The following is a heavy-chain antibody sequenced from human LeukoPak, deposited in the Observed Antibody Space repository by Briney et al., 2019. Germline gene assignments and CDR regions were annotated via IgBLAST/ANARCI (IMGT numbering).Heavy chain of an antibody. CDR3: ARLTCSSTTCPFDY. D-gene: IGHD2-2*01. V-gene: IGHV5-51*01. CDR1: GYSFTSYW. CDR2: IYPGDSDT. J-gene: IGHJ4*02. Sequence: GESLKISCKGSGYSFTSYWIGWVRQMPGKGLEWMGIIYPGDSDTRYSPSFQGQVTISTDKSISTAHLQWSSLKASDTAMYYCARLTCSSTTCPFDYWGQGTLVTVSS.